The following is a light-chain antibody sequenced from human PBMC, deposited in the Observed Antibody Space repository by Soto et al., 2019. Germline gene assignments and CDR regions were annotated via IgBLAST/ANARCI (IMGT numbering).Light chain of an antibody. CDR1: SSDVGGYNY. CDR2: EVS. V-gene: IGLV2-14*01. J-gene: IGLJ2*01. CDR3: AAWDDSLNGLL. Sequence: QSALTQPASVSGSPGQSITISCTGTSSDVGGYNYVSWYQQHPGKAPKLMIYEVSNRPSGVSNRFSGSKSGNTASLTISGLQAEDEADYYCAAWDDSLNGLLFGGGTQLTVL.